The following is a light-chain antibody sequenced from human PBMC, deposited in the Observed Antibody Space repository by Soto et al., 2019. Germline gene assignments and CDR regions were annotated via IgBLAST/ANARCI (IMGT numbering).Light chain of an antibody. V-gene: IGLV2-14*03. CDR2: DVS. CDR3: SSYTSTSTLYV. J-gene: IGLJ1*01. Sequence: QSVLTQPASVSGSPGQSIAISCTGTSSDVGAYNYVSWYQHHPGKAPNLMIYDVSNRPSGVSNRFSGSKSGSTASLTISGLQAEDEADYYCSSYTSTSTLYVFGTGTKVTVL. CDR1: SSDVGAYNY.